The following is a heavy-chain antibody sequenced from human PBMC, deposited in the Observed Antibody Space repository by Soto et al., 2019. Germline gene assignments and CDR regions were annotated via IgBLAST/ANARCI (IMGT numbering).Heavy chain of an antibody. CDR2: MSSDGKKE. Sequence: GGSLRPSYAAPGFIFSNYAMHWVRQAPGKGLEWVAVMSSDGKKESYAESVKGRFTISRDNSKNTLYLQINSLRDEDTAVYYCARPSSAVTTVLVVYGLDVWGRGTTVTVSS. V-gene: IGHV3-30*14. CDR1: GFIFSNYA. J-gene: IGHJ6*02. CDR3: ARPSSAVTTVLVVYGLDV. D-gene: IGHD2-8*02.